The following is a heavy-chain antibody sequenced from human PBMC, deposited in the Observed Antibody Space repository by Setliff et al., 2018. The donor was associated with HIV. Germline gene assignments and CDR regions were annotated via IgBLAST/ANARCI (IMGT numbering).Heavy chain of an antibody. CDR3: ASLDGSESPYIYYYDMDV. CDR1: GGSISTSRYY. J-gene: IGHJ6*03. Sequence: PSETLSLTCTVSGGSISTSRYYWGWIRQPPGKGLEWIGSINYRGNTYYNPSLKSRAAITVDTSKNQSSLKLSSVTSADTAVYYCASLDGSESPYIYYYDMDVWGEGTAVTVSS. V-gene: IGHV4-39*01. D-gene: IGHD3-10*01. CDR2: INYRGNT.